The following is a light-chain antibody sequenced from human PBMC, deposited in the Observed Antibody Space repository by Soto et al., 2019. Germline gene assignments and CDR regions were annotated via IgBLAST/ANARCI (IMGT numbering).Light chain of an antibody. CDR2: DAS. J-gene: IGKJ2*01. CDR1: QSVSSY. Sequence: EIVLTQSPATLSLSPGERATLSCRASQSVSSYLAWYQQKPGQAPRLLIYDASNRATGIPARFSGSGSGTDFTLTISSLEPEDFAVYYCQQRSNRPWGTFGQGTKLEIK. V-gene: IGKV3-11*01. CDR3: QQRSNRPWGT.